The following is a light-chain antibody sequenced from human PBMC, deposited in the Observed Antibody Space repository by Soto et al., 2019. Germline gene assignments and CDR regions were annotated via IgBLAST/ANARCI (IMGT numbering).Light chain of an antibody. J-gene: IGLJ1*01. CDR2: YDN. Sequence: SYELTQPPSVSVAPGKTARLTCGGDNIGSQSVHWYQQKPGQAPVLVMYYDNDRPSGIPERFSGSNSENTATLTISRVEAGDEADYYCQVRDSTSDLYVFGTGTKLTVL. CDR1: NIGSQS. V-gene: IGLV3-21*04. CDR3: QVRDSTSDLYV.